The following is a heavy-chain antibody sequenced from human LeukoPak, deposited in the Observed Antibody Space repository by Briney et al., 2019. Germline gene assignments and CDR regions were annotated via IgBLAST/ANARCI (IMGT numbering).Heavy chain of an antibody. J-gene: IGHJ3*02. V-gene: IGHV4-59*01. CDR1: GGSISSYY. Sequence: SETLSLTXTVSGGSISSYYWSWIRQTPGKGLEWLGYIYYSGSTNYNPSLKSRVTISVDTSKNQFSLKLSSVTAADTAVYYCARGHSTRDCSGGSCYSNWAFDIWGQGTMVTVSS. D-gene: IGHD2-15*01. CDR2: IYYSGST. CDR3: ARGHSTRDCSGGSCYSNWAFDI.